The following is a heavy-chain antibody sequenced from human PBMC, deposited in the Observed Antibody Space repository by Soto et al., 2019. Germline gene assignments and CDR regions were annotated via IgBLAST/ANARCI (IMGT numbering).Heavy chain of an antibody. J-gene: IGHJ4*02. CDR1: GFTFSTST. CDR2: ISSTSAYT. CDR3: ARVGSPGYCSGGYCPPPDY. V-gene: IGHV3-21*02. D-gene: IGHD2-15*01. Sequence: EVQLVESGGGLVKPGGSLRLSCAASGFTFSTSTMNWVRQAPGQGLEWVSSISSTSAYTYYAASEKGRFTISRDNAKNSLYLQMNSLRAGDTAVYYCARVGSPGYCSGGYCPPPDYWGQGTLVTVSS.